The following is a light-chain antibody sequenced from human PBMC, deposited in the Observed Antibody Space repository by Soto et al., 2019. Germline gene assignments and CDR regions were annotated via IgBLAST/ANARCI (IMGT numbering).Light chain of an antibody. CDR2: HAS. V-gene: IGKV3-15*01. CDR3: QHYNNWPYT. Sequence: EIVMTQSPATLSVSPGERATLSCRASQSVGSNLAWYQQKPGQAPRFLIFHASTRATGIPARFSGSGSGTEFTLTISSLQSEDFAVYYCQHYNNWPYTFGQGTKLEIK. CDR1: QSVGSN. J-gene: IGKJ2*01.